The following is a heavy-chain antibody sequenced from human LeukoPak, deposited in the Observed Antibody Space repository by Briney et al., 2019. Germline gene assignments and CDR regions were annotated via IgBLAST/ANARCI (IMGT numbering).Heavy chain of an antibody. D-gene: IGHD3-22*01. J-gene: IGHJ4*02. V-gene: IGHV3-30-3*01. CDR2: ISYDGSNK. CDR3: ARGSPITMIVEFDY. CDR1: GFTFSSYA. Sequence: GGSLRLSCAASGFTFSSYAMHWVRQAPGKGLEWVAVISYDGSNKYYADSVKGRFTISRDNAKNTLYLQMNSLRAEDTAVYYCARGSPITMIVEFDYWGQGTLVTVSS.